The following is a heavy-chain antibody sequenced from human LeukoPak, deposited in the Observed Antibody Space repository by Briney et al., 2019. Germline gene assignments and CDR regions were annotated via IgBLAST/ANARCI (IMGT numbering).Heavy chain of an antibody. J-gene: IGHJ6*02. D-gene: IGHD4-17*01. CDR3: ARDTVTTLQDHYYYGMDV. V-gene: IGHV3-33*01. Sequence: GGSLRLSCAASGFTFSSYGMHWVRQAPGKGLEWVAVIWYDGSNKYYADSVKGRLTISRDNSKNTLYLQMNSLRAEDTAVYYCARDTVTTLQDHYYYGMDVWGQGTTVTVSS. CDR1: GFTFSSYG. CDR2: IWYDGSNK.